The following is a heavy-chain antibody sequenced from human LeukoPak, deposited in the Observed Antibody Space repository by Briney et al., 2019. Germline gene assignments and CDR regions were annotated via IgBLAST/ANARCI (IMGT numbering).Heavy chain of an antibody. Sequence: GGSLRLSCTASGFTFGDYAMSWVRQAPGKGLEWVGFIRSKAYGGTTEYAASVKGRFTISRDDSKSVAYLQMNSLKTEDTAVYYCTRDKDYGVGPFDYWGQGTLVTVSS. CDR3: TRDKDYGVGPFDY. CDR1: GFTFGDYA. J-gene: IGHJ4*02. D-gene: IGHD4-17*01. CDR2: IRSKAYGGTT. V-gene: IGHV3-49*04.